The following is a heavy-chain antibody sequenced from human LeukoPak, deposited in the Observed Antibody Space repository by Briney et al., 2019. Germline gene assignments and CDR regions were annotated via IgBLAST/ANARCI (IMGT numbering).Heavy chain of an antibody. CDR3: TREDY. CDR2: INSNSGDT. V-gene: IGHV1-2*02. CDR1: GYTFTGYY. Sequence: ASVKVSSKASGYTFTGYYLHWVRLAPGQGLEWMGWINSNSGDTNYAQKFQGRVTMTRDTSISTAYMELSRLKSDDTADYYCTREDYWGQGTLVTVSS. J-gene: IGHJ4*02.